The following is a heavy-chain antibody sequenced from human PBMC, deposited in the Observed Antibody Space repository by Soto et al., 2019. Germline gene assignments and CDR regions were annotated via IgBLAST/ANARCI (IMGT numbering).Heavy chain of an antibody. D-gene: IGHD3-9*01. Sequence: SETRSLTCTVSGGSISSYYWSWIRQPPGKGLEWIGYIYYSGSTNYNPSLKSRVTISVEPSASQFSLKLSSVTAADTAVYYCVRGKGEDDSRRRFYWGQGTSVPVSP. V-gene: IGHV4-59*08. CDR1: GGSISSYY. CDR3: VRGKGEDDSRRRFY. CDR2: IYYSGST. J-gene: IGHJ4*01.